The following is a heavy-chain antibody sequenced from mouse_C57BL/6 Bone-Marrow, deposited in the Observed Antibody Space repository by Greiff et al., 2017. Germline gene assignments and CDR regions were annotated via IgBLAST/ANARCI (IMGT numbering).Heavy chain of an antibody. Sequence: QVQLKQPGAELVMPGASVKLSCKASGYTFTSYWMHWVKQRPGQGLEWIGEIDPSDSYTNYNQKFKGKSTLTVDKSSSTAYMQLSSLTSEDSAVYYCASRGWLPYWYFDVWGTGTTVTVSS. J-gene: IGHJ1*03. CDR1: GYTFTSYW. D-gene: IGHD2-3*01. V-gene: IGHV1-69*01. CDR2: IDPSDSYT. CDR3: ASRGWLPYWYFDV.